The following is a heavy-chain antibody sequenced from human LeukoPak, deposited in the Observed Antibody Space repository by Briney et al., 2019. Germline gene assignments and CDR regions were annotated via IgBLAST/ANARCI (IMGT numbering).Heavy chain of an antibody. CDR1: GGSISGNSFY. J-gene: IGHJ4*02. D-gene: IGHD3-22*01. CDR2: IYYTGIA. CDR3: ASPGITTFDY. V-gene: IGHV4-39*01. Sequence: PSETLSLTCTVSGGSISGNSFYWGWVRQPPGKGLEWIGNIYYTGIAYCNPSLKSRVTISVDTSKNQFSLKLNSVTAADTAVYYCASPGITTFDYWGQGTLVTVSS.